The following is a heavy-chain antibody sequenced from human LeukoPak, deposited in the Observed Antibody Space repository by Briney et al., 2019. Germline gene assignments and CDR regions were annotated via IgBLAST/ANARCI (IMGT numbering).Heavy chain of an antibody. D-gene: IGHD2-2*01. CDR3: ATTYCSSTSCYPWYFDY. J-gene: IGHJ4*02. Sequence: ASVKVSCKASGYTFTSYGISWVRQAPGQGLEWMGWISAYNGNTNYAQKLQGRVTMTTDTSTSTAYMELRSLRSDDTAVYYCATTYCSSTSCYPWYFDYWGQGTLVTVSS. CDR1: GYTFTSYG. V-gene: IGHV1-18*01. CDR2: ISAYNGNT.